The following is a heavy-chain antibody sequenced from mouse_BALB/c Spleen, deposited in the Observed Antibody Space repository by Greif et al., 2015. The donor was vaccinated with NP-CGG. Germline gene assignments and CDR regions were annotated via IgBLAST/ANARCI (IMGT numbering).Heavy chain of an antibody. CDR1: GFTFSSYW. J-gene: IGHJ4*01. V-gene: IGHV6-6*02. CDR2: IRLKSDNYAT. CDR3: SRENYAMDY. Sequence: DVQLVESGGGLVQPGGSMKLSCVASGFTFSSYWMSWVRQSPGKGLEWVAEIRLKSDNYATHYAESVKGKFTISRDDSKSRLYLQMNSLRAEDTGTYYCSRENYAMDYWGQGTSVTVSS.